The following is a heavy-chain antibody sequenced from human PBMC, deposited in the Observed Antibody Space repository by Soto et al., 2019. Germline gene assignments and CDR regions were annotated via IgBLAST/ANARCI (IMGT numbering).Heavy chain of an antibody. CDR3: ARDTREITRVRGVIPYYIYHMDV. J-gene: IGHJ6*02. Sequence: QVQLAQSGAEVKKRGSSVKVSCRVSGGTFNNYAISWVRQAPGEGLEWMGGIIPAFGTPKYAQRFQDRVTSSADVEAATAYMELTSLRSDDTAVYYCARDTREITRVRGVIPYYIYHMDVWGPGTTVAVSS. CDR1: GGTFNNYA. D-gene: IGHD3-10*01. CDR2: IIPAFGTP. V-gene: IGHV1-69*01.